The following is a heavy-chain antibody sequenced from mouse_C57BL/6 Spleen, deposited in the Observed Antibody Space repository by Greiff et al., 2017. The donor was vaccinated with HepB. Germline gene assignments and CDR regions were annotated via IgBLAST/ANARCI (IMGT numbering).Heavy chain of an antibody. CDR3: ARSGWLLSYYFDY. J-gene: IGHJ2*01. CDR2: ISSGSSTI. Sequence: EVKVVESGGGLVKPGGSLKLSCAASGFTFSDYGMHWVRQAPEKGLEWVAYISSGSSTIYYADTVKGRVTISRDNAKNTLFLQMTSLRSEDTAMYYCARSGWLLSYYFDYWGQGTTLTVSS. CDR1: GFTFSDYG. D-gene: IGHD2-3*01. V-gene: IGHV5-17*01.